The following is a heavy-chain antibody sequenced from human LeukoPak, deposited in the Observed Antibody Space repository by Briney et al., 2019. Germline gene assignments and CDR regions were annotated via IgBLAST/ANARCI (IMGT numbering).Heavy chain of an antibody. CDR1: GFTFSSYS. CDR3: IKEAGYCSGGGCYRWFDS. D-gene: IGHD2-15*01. CDR2: ISTGGSTM. V-gene: IGHV3-48*01. J-gene: IGHJ5*01. Sequence: GGSLRLSCGASGFTFSSYSMSWVRQAPGKGLEWISYISTGGSTMYYADSVKGQFTIARDDAQNSLSLQMNSLRADDTAVYYCIKEAGYCSGGGCYRWFDSWGQGTLVTVSS.